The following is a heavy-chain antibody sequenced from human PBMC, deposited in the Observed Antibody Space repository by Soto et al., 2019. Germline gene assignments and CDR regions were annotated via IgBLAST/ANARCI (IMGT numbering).Heavy chain of an antibody. CDR1: GGTLSSYT. V-gene: IGHV1-69*02. CDR2: IIPILGIA. CDR3: AITHCSSTSCYAYYFDY. Sequence: SVKGACKASGGTLSSYTVSWVRQAPGQGLEWMGRIIPILGIANYAQKFQGRVTITADKSTSTAYMELSSLRSEDTAVYYCAITHCSSTSCYAYYFDYWGQGTLVTVSS. J-gene: IGHJ4*02. D-gene: IGHD2-2*01.